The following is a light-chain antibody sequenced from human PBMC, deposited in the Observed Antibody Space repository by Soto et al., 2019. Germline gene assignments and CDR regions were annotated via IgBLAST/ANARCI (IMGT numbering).Light chain of an antibody. J-gene: IGKJ1*01. CDR3: QESFFTLGT. CDR2: GAS. CDR1: QYIGDF. V-gene: IGKV1-39*01. Sequence: DIQLTQSPASLSSSVRDRVTITCRASQYIGDFLNWYQQTPEKAPKLLIFGASNLHIGVPSRFSGSGSGTEFTLTINNLQREDFATYYCQESFFTLGTFGRGTKVDIK.